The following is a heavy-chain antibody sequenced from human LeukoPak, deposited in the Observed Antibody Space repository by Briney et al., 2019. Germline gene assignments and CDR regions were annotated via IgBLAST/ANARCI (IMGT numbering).Heavy chain of an antibody. D-gene: IGHD3-22*01. Sequence: SETLSLTCAVYGGSFSGYYWSWIRQPPGKGLEWVGEINHSGSTNYNLSLKSRVTISVDTSKNQFSLKLSSVTAADTAVYYCASSHDSSGYYFIGGYWGQGTLVTVSS. CDR1: GGSFSGYY. J-gene: IGHJ4*02. CDR3: ASSHDSSGYYFIGGY. V-gene: IGHV4-34*01. CDR2: INHSGST.